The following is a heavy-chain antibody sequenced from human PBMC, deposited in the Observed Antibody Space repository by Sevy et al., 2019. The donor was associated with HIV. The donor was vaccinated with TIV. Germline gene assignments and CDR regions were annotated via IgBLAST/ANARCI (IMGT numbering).Heavy chain of an antibody. J-gene: IGHJ4*02. CDR1: GXXFSNAW. CDR2: IKSKTDGGTT. Sequence: GGSLRLSCAASGXXFSNAWMSWVRXAPGKGLEWVGRIKSKTDGGTTDYAAPVKGRFTISRDDSKNTLYLQMNSLKTEDTAVYYCTTVEMATITGEXFDYWGQGTLVTVSS. D-gene: IGHD5-12*01. CDR3: TTVEMATITGEXFDY. V-gene: IGHV3-15*01.